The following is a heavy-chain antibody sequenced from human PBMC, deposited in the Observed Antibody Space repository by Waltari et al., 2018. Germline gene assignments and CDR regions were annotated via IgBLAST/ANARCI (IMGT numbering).Heavy chain of an antibody. CDR1: GGSFSGYY. CDR2: INHSGST. CDR3: ARGPAILVVTAVYYFDY. D-gene: IGHD2-21*02. J-gene: IGHJ4*02. Sequence: QVQLQQWGAGLLKPSETLSLTCAVYGGSFSGYYWSWIRQPPGKGLEWIGEINHSGSTNYNPSLKRRVTISVDTSKNQVSLKLSSVTAADTAVYYCARGPAILVVTAVYYFDYWGQGTLVTVSS. V-gene: IGHV4-34*01.